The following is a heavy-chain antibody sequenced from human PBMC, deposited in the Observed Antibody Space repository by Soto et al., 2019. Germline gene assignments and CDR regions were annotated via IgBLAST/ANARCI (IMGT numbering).Heavy chain of an antibody. CDR3: ARDVPPPTYCSGGSCYYDAFDI. V-gene: IGHV3-21*01. D-gene: IGHD2-15*01. CDR2: ISSSSSYI. CDR1: GFTFSSYS. J-gene: IGHJ3*02. Sequence: EVQLVESGGGLVKPGGSLRLSCAASGFTFSSYSMNWVRQAPGKGLEWVSSISSSSSYIYYADSVKGRFTISRDNAKNSLYLQMNRLRAEDTAVYYCARDVPPPTYCSGGSCYYDAFDIWGQETMVTVSS.